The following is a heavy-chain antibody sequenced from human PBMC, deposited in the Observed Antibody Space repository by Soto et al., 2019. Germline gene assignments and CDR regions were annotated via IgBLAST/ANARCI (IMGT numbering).Heavy chain of an antibody. CDR3: ARYPNLMNTNCHWCALDF. J-gene: IGHJ3*01. CDR1: GFTLSNHW. Sequence: GGSLRLSCAASGFTLSNHWMSWVRQAPEKGLEWVASIKLDGSEKYYVDSARGRFTISRDNAKSSLYLQMNNLRAEDTAVYYCARYPNLMNTNCHWCALDFWGQGTEVTVSS. V-gene: IGHV3-7*01. D-gene: IGHD2-8*02. CDR2: IKLDGSEK.